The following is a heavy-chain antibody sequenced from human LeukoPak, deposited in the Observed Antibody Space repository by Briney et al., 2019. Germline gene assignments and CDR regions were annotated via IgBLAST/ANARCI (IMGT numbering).Heavy chain of an antibody. CDR2: IYYSGST. CDR1: GGSISSGDYY. Sequence: PSETLSLTCTVSGGSISSGDYYWSWIRQPPGKGLEWIGYIYYSGSTYYNPSLKSRVPISVDTSKNQFSLKLSSVTAADTAVYYYARLQDLRIAVAYPIDYWGQGTLVTVSS. CDR3: ARLQDLRIAVAYPIDY. V-gene: IGHV4-30-4*01. J-gene: IGHJ4*02. D-gene: IGHD6-19*01.